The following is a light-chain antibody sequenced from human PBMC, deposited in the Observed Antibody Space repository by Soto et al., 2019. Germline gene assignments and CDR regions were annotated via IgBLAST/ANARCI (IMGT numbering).Light chain of an antibody. J-gene: IGLJ3*02. Sequence: QSVLTQPASVSGSPGQSITISCTGTRSDVGNYDYVSWYQQHPGKAPKLMIFEVTNRPSEISNRFSGSKSGNTASLTISGLQAEDEADYYCTSYTSSSTWVFGGGTKLTVL. CDR1: RSDVGNYDY. CDR2: EVT. V-gene: IGLV2-14*01. CDR3: TSYTSSSTWV.